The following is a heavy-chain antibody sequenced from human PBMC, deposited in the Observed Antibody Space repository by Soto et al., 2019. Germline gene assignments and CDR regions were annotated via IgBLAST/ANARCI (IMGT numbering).Heavy chain of an antibody. CDR1: GFTVSSKY. Sequence: EVQLVEVGGGLVQPGGSLRLSCAASGFTVSSKYMSWVRQAPGMGLEWVSSIYSGANTYYADSVKGRFTISRDISKNTLYLQMNSLSAEDTAVYFCAMNRDTDFWFLDLWGRGTLVTVSS. D-gene: IGHD5-18*01. V-gene: IGHV3-66*01. J-gene: IGHJ2*01. CDR2: IYSGANT. CDR3: AMNRDTDFWFLDL.